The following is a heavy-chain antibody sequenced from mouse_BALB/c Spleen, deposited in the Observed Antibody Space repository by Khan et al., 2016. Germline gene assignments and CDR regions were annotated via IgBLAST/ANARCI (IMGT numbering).Heavy chain of an antibody. CDR1: GYPFTNYG. J-gene: IGHJ4*01. D-gene: IGHD4-1*01. V-gene: IGHV9-3-1*01. CDR2: INTYTGQP. Sequence: LVESGPELKKPGETVKISCKASGYPFTNYGMNWVKQAPGKGLKWMGWINTYTGQPTYDDDFKGRFAFSLETSATTAYLQINNLKNEDTATXYCAREDWDGYAMDYWGQGTSVPVSS. CDR3: AREDWDGYAMDY.